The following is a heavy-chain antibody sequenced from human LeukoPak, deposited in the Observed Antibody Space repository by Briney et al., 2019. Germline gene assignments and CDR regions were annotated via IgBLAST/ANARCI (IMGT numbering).Heavy chain of an antibody. D-gene: IGHD1-1*01. J-gene: IGHJ4*02. CDR1: GFTFRSYG. V-gene: IGHV3-33*01. CDR2: IWYDGSNK. CDR3: ASGTVIGFD. Sequence: GGSLRLSCAASGFTFRSYGMHCVRQAPGKGLEWVAVIWYDGSNKYYADSVKGRFTISRDNSKNTLYLQMNSLRAEDTAVYYCASGTVIGFDWGQGTLVTVSS.